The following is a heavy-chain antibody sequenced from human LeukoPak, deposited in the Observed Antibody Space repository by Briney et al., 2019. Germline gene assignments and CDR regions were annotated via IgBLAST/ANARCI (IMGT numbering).Heavy chain of an antibody. CDR3: ARHCCSGPAKRVFDI. V-gene: IGHV4-39*01. J-gene: IGHJ3*02. CDR2: ISYSGNT. D-gene: IGHD2-15*01. CDR1: GGSIISSDYH. Sequence: PSETLSLTCTVSGGSIISSDYHWGWVRLPPGKGLEWIGTISYSGNTDYNPSLRSRVTTSVDTSNNQFSLRLGSVTAADTAVYHCARHCCSGPAKRVFDIWGQGTMVTVSS.